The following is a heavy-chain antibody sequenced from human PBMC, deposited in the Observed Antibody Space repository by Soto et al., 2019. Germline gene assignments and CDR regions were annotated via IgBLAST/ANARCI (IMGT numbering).Heavy chain of an antibody. Sequence: EVQLVESGGGLVQPGGSLRLSCAASGFTFSSYWMSWVRQAPGKGLEWVANIKEDGSDMYYVDSVKGRFTISRDHAKNSLYLQMNSLRAEDTAVYYCATEVWVYYDFWSGYSDYWGQGTLVTVSS. J-gene: IGHJ4*02. D-gene: IGHD3-3*01. V-gene: IGHV3-7*01. CDR2: IKEDGSDM. CDR3: ATEVWVYYDFWSGYSDY. CDR1: GFTFSSYW.